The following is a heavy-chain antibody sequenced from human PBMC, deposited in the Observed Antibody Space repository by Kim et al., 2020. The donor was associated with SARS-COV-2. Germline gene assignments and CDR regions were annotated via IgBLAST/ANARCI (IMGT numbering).Heavy chain of an antibody. D-gene: IGHD3-3*01. CDR1: GGSISSYY. Sequence: SETLSLTCTVSGGSISSYYWSWIRQPPGKGLEWIGYIYYSGSTNYNPSLKSRVTISVDTSKNQFSLKLSSVTAADTAVYYCARTYYDFWSGFYPYGMDVWGQGTTVTVSS. V-gene: IGHV4-59*01. J-gene: IGHJ6*02. CDR3: ARTYYDFWSGFYPYGMDV. CDR2: IYYSGST.